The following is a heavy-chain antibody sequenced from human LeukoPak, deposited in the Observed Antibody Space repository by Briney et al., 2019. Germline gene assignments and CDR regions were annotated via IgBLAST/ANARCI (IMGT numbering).Heavy chain of an antibody. CDR2: IYYSGST. J-gene: IGHJ6*02. Sequence: KPSETPSLTCTVSGGSISSYYWSWIRQPPGKGLEWIGYIYYSGSTNYNPSLKSRVTISVDTSKNQFSLKLSSVTAADTAVYYCARVYGSGLMDVWGQGTTVTVSS. V-gene: IGHV4-59*01. CDR3: ARVYGSGLMDV. D-gene: IGHD3-10*01. CDR1: GGSISSYY.